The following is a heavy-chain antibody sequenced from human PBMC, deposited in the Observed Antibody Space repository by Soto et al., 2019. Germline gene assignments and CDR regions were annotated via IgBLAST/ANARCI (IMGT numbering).Heavy chain of an antibody. D-gene: IGHD3-10*01. CDR2: ITDSGGGT. Sequence: EVQLLESGGGLVQPGGSLRLSCAASGFSFSNYAMSWVRQAPGRGLELVSTITDSGGGTYYADSVKGRLTISRDNYKNMLYLQMNSLRAEDTAVYYCAKGRGVFDPWGQGTLVTVSS. CDR1: GFSFSNYA. CDR3: AKGRGVFDP. V-gene: IGHV3-23*01. J-gene: IGHJ5*02.